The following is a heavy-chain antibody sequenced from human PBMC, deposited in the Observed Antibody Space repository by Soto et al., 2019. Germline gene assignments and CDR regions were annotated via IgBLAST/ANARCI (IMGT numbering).Heavy chain of an antibody. Sequence: GYSLKISCKGSGYNFTKYWIAWVLQMPGKGLEWMGIIYPGDSETTYSPSFQGQVTISADKSITTAYLQWSSLQASATAMFYCEVPRTDYGDFSFDYWGQGTLVTVSS. J-gene: IGHJ4*02. V-gene: IGHV5-51*01. CDR1: GYNFTKYW. CDR2: IYPGDSET. CDR3: EVPRTDYGDFSFDY. D-gene: IGHD4-17*01.